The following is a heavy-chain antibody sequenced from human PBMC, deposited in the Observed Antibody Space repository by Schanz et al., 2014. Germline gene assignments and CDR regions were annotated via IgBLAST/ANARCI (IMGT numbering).Heavy chain of an antibody. D-gene: IGHD6-13*01. Sequence: QVQLQESGPGLVKPSQTLSLTCAVSGGSISSGGYTWSWIRQPPGKGLEWIGYIYYSGSTYYNPSLKSRVTISVDPPKNQFSLMLGSVTAADTAVYYCARAAGPVDYWGQGTLGTVSS. CDR3: ARAAGPVDY. CDR2: IYYSGST. V-gene: IGHV4-30-4*07. J-gene: IGHJ4*02. CDR1: GGSISSGGYT.